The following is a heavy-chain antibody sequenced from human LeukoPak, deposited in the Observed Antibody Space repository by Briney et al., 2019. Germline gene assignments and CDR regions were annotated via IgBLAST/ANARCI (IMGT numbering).Heavy chain of an antibody. V-gene: IGHV3-7*03. J-gene: IGHJ3*02. CDR1: GFTFSSYW. CDR3: ARRGYSSGSEPDDDAFDI. D-gene: IGHD2-15*01. Sequence: GGSLRLSCAASGFTFSSYWMSWVRQAPGKGLEWVANIKQDGSEKYYVDSVKSRFTISRDNSKNTLYLQMNSLRAEDTAVYYCARRGYSSGSEPDDDAFDIWRQGTMVTVSS. CDR2: IKQDGSEK.